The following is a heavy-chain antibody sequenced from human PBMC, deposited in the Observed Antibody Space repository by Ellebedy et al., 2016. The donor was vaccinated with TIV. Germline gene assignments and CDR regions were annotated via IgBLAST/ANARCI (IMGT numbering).Heavy chain of an antibody. J-gene: IGHJ3*02. D-gene: IGHD4-17*01. Sequence: AASVKVSCKASGYTFTGYYMHWVRQAPGQGLEWMGWINPNSGATNYAQKFQGRVTMTRYTSFRTAYMDLSRLTSDDTAVYYCVTTTVVHHTAFDIWGQGTTVTVS. CDR1: GYTFTGYY. V-gene: IGHV1-2*02. CDR2: INPNSGAT. CDR3: VTTTVVHHTAFDI.